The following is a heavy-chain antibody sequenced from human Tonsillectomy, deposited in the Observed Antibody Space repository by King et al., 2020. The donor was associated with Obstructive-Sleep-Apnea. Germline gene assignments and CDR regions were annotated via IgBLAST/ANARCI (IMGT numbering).Heavy chain of an antibody. Sequence: VQLVESGGGVVQPGGSLRLSCAASGFIFSSYGMHWVRQAPGKGLEWVAFIRYDGSNKYCADSVKGRITISRDNSKNTMFLQMNSLRAEDTAVYYCAKEGGGFLTGSYYFDYWGQGTLVTVSS. J-gene: IGHJ4*02. CDR2: IRYDGSNK. V-gene: IGHV3-30*02. CDR3: AKEGGGFLTGSYYFDY. CDR1: GFIFSSYG. D-gene: IGHD3-9*01.